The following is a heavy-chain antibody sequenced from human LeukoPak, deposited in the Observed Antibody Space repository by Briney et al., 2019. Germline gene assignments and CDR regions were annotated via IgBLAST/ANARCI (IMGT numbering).Heavy chain of an antibody. Sequence: SETLSLTCTVSGGSISSHYWSWIRQPPGKGLEWIGYIHYSGITNYNPSLKSRVTISVDTSKNQFSLKLSSVTAADTAVYYCARTGWSISSWYSGNYYYYYMDVWGKGTTVTVYS. CDR2: IHYSGIT. CDR1: GGSISSHY. D-gene: IGHD6-13*01. V-gene: IGHV4-59*11. J-gene: IGHJ6*03. CDR3: ARTGWSISSWYSGNYYYYYMDV.